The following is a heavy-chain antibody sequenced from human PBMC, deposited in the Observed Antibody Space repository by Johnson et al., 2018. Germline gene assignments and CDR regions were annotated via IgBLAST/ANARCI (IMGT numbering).Heavy chain of an antibody. CDR3: ALYYYDSSGYLAFDI. J-gene: IGHJ3*02. CDR1: GFTFSSYS. V-gene: IGHV3-21*01. CDR2: ISSSTNYI. Sequence: VQLVQSGGGLVRXGGSXRLXCAASGFTFSSYSMNWVRQAPGEGLEWVSSISSSTNYIYSADSVKGRFTISRDNAKNSLYLQMNRLRAEDTAVYYCALYYYDSSGYLAFDIWGQGTMVTVSS. D-gene: IGHD3-22*01.